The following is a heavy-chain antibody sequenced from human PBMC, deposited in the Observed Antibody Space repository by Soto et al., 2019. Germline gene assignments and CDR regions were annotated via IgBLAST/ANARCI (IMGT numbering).Heavy chain of an antibody. CDR3: ARHGAIYSNSWYDFDY. Sequence: SETLSLTCTVSGGSLSSYYWSWIRQPPGKGLEWVGYMYNSGSANYNPSLKSRVTISVDMSQNQFSLKLTSVTAADTAVCYCARHGAIYSNSWYDFDYWGQGTLVTVSS. CDR1: GGSLSSYY. CDR2: MYNSGSA. V-gene: IGHV4-59*08. D-gene: IGHD5-18*01. J-gene: IGHJ4*02.